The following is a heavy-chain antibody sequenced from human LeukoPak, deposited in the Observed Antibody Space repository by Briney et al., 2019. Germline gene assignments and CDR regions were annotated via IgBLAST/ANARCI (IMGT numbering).Heavy chain of an antibody. V-gene: IGHV3-53*03. CDR3: ARAGFYSGWYVVDF. D-gene: IGHD6-19*01. Sequence: AGGSLRLSCAASGFTVSNNYMSWVRQRPGKGLEWVSVIYSGGNTYYADSVRGRFTISRDNSQNTLYLQMNSLRADDTALYFCARAGFYSGWYVVDFWGHGTLVTVSS. J-gene: IGHJ4*01. CDR2: IYSGGNT. CDR1: GFTVSNNY.